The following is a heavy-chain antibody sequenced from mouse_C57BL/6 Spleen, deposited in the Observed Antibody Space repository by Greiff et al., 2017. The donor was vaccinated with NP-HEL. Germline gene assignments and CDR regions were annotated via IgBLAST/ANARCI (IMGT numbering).Heavy chain of an antibody. CDR1: GYTFTDYE. V-gene: IGHV1-15*01. D-gene: IGHD1-1*01. Sequence: QVQLQQSGAELVRPGASVTLSCKASGYTFTDYEMHWVKQTPVHGLEWIGAIDPETGGTAYNQKFKGKAILTADKSSSTAYMELRSLTSEDSAVYYCTRELFITTVVAFDYWGQGTTLTVSS. CDR2: IDPETGGT. CDR3: TRELFITTVVAFDY. J-gene: IGHJ2*01.